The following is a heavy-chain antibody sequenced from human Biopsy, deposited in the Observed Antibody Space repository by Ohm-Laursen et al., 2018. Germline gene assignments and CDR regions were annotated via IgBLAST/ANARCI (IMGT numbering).Heavy chain of an antibody. D-gene: IGHD6-13*01. J-gene: IGHJ5*02. V-gene: IGHV1-8*01. Sequence: AASVKASCTASGYSFTTYDVNWVRQARGHGLEWMGWMIPNSGKTGYAQRFQGRVTLTMNTSIGTAYMELSGLRSEDTAVYYCARGSPRRVSIFEAGIYWFDTWGQGTLVTVSS. CDR2: MIPNSGKT. CDR3: ARGSPRRVSIFEAGIYWFDT. CDR1: GYSFTTYD.